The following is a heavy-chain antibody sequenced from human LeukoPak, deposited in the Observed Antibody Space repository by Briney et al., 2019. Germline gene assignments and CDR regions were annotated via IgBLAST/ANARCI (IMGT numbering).Heavy chain of an antibody. J-gene: IGHJ4*02. D-gene: IGHD5-18*01. V-gene: IGHV1-69*05. CDR2: IIPIFGTA. CDR3: ARELTGGPWGYSYGMGDY. CDR1: VGTFSSYA. Sequence: ASVKVSCKASVGTFSSYAISWVRQAPGQGLEWMGGIIPIFGTANYAQKLQGRVTITTDESTSTAYMELSSLRSEDTAVYYCARELTGGPWGYSYGMGDYWGQGALVTVSS.